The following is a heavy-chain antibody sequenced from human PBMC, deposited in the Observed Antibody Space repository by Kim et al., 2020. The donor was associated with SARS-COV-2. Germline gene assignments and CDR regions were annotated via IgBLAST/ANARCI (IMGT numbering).Heavy chain of an antibody. V-gene: IGHV4-39*07. J-gene: IGHJ4*02. Sequence: SETLSLTCTVSGGSISSSSYYWGWIRQPPGKGLEWIGSIYYSGSTYYNPSLKSRVTISVDTSKNQFSLKLSSVTAADTAVYYCARGTKWFPVDYWGQGTLVTVSS. D-gene: IGHD3-22*01. CDR1: GGSISSSSYY. CDR3: ARGTKWFPVDY. CDR2: IYYSGST.